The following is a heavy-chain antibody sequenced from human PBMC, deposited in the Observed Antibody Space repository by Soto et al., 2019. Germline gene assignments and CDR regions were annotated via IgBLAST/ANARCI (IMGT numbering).Heavy chain of an antibody. CDR2: ISYDGSNK. D-gene: IGHD3-22*01. CDR1: GFTFSSYG. Sequence: GGSLRLSCAASGFTFSSYGMHWVRQAPGKGLEWVAVISYDGSNKYYADSVKGRFTISRDNSKNTLYLQMNSLRAEDTAVYYCAKTLSYYYDSSDYWGQGTLVTVSS. J-gene: IGHJ4*02. V-gene: IGHV3-30*18. CDR3: AKTLSYYYDSSDY.